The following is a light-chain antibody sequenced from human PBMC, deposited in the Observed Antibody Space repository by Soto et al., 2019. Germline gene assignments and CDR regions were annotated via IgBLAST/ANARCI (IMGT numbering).Light chain of an antibody. J-gene: IGLJ2*01. CDR1: SSDIGAYNF. Sequence: QSAPTQPASVSGSPGQSITISCTGTSSDIGAYNFVSWYQQHPGKAPKLMLYDFNIRPSGVSNRFSGSKSGNTASLTISGVQAEDEADYYCTSWTTSTTMIFGGGTKLTVL. CDR2: DFN. V-gene: IGLV2-14*03. CDR3: TSWTTSTTMI.